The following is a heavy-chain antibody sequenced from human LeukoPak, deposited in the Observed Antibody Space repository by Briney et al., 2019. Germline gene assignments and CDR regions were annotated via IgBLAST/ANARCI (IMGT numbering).Heavy chain of an antibody. CDR3: ARGSVGYDFWSGYYQYYYYYMDV. V-gene: IGHV4-59*01. D-gene: IGHD3-3*01. J-gene: IGHJ6*03. CDR1: GGSISSYY. Sequence: SETLSLTCTVSGGSISSYYWSWIRQPPGKGLEWIGYIYYSGSTNYNPSLKSRVTISVDTSKNQFSLKLSSVTAADTAVYYCARGSVGYDFWSGYYQYYYYYMDVWGKGTTVTVSS. CDR2: IYYSGST.